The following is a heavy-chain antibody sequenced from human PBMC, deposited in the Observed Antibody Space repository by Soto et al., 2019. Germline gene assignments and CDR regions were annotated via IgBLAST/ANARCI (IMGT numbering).Heavy chain of an antibody. J-gene: IGHJ4*02. D-gene: IGHD2-2*01. CDR1: GFTFSSYG. CDR2: ISYDGSNK. V-gene: IGHV3-30*18. CDR3: AKGYHNFEY. Sequence: GGSLRLSCAASGFTFSSYGMHWVRQAPGKGLEWVAVISYDGSNKYYADSVKGRFTISRDNSKNTLYLQMNSLRVEDTAVYYCAKGYHNFEYWGLGTLVTVSS.